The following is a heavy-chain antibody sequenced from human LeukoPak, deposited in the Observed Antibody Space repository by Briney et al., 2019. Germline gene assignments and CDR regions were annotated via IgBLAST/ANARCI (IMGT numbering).Heavy chain of an antibody. J-gene: IGHJ4*02. CDR1: GFTFSSYN. D-gene: IGHD3-3*01. Sequence: GGSLRLSCAASGFTFSSYNMNWVRQAPGKGLEWVSSISSSSSYIYYADSVKGRFIISRDNSKNTVFLQMNSLRAEDTAVYYCARDNTISGHYEVGYWGQGTLVTVSS. CDR2: ISSSSSYI. CDR3: ARDNTISGHYEVGY. V-gene: IGHV3-21*04.